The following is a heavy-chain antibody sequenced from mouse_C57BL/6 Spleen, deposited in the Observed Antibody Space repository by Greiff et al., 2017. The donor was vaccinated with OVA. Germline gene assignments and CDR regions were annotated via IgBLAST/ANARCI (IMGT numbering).Heavy chain of an antibody. Sequence: DVQLQPSGTLLARPGASVKMSCKTSGYTFTSYWMHWVKQRPGQGLEWIGAIYPGNSDTSYNQKFKGKAKLTAVTSASTAYMELSSLTNEDSAVYYCTRSYGSSYDFDYWGQGTTLTVSS. D-gene: IGHD1-1*01. CDR3: TRSYGSSYDFDY. CDR2: IYPGNSDT. V-gene: IGHV1-5*01. J-gene: IGHJ2*01. CDR1: GYTFTSYW.